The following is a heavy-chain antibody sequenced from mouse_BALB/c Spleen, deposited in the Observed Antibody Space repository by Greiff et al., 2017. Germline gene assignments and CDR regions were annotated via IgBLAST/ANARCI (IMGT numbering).Heavy chain of an antibody. V-gene: IGHV2-6-4*01. CDR2: IWGGGST. CDR3: ARIDGYYEDYAMDY. D-gene: IGHD2-3*01. Sequence: VQRVESGPGLVAPSQSLSITCTVSGFSLSRYSVHWVRQPPGKGLEWLGMIWGGGSTDYNSALKSRLSISTDNSKSQVYLKMNSLQTDDTAMYYCARIDGYYEDYAMDYWGQGTSVTVSS. J-gene: IGHJ4*01. CDR1: GFSLSRYS.